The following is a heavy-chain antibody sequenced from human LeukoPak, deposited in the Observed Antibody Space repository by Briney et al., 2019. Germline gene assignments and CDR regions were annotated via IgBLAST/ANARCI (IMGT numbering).Heavy chain of an antibody. V-gene: IGHV3-7*01. CDR1: GFTFNDFW. Sequence: GGSLRLSCAASGFTFNDFWMSWVRQAPGKGLEWVANIKQDGSEKYYVDSVKGRFTISRDNAKNSLYLQMNSLRAEDTAVYYCARDRITMVRGVIISYYMDVWGKGTTVTVSS. J-gene: IGHJ6*03. CDR2: IKQDGSEK. D-gene: IGHD3-10*01. CDR3: ARDRITMVRGVIISYYMDV.